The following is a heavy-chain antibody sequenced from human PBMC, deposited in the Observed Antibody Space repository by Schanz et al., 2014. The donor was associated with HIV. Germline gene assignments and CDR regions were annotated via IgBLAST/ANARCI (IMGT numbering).Heavy chain of an antibody. CDR2: ISFDGSNK. CDR3: AKDRSSSTYKYNGLAV. V-gene: IGHV3-30-3*01. CDR1: GFTFSTYA. D-gene: IGHD6-6*01. J-gene: IGHJ6*02. Sequence: QVQLVESGGGVVQPGRSLRLSCAASGFTFSTYAMHWVRQAPGKGLEWMAVISFDGSNKYYADSVKGQFTISRDDSKNTLYLQMNRLRPEDTAVYYCAKDRSSSTYKYNGLAVWGQGTTVTVSS.